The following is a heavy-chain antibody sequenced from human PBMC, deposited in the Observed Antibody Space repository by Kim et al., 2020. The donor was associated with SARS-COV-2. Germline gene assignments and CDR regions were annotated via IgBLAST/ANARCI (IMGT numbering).Heavy chain of an antibody. CDR3: ARVGIAAAGYAEYFQQ. J-gene: IGHJ1*01. CDR1: GFTFSSYW. Sequence: GGSLRLSCAASGFTFSSYWMSWVRQAPGKGLEWVANIKQDGSEKYYVDSVKGRFTISRDNAKNSLYLQMNSLRAEDTAVYYCARVGIAAAGYAEYFQQWGQGSLLTVSS. V-gene: IGHV3-7*01. D-gene: IGHD6-13*01. CDR2: IKQDGSEK.